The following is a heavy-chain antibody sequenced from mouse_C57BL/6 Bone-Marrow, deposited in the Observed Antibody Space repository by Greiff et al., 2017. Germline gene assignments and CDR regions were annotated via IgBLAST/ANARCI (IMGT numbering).Heavy chain of an antibody. CDR2: IYPRSGNT. CDR3: ASGAGYYAAWFAY. CDR1: GYTFTSYG. V-gene: IGHV1-81*01. J-gene: IGHJ3*01. D-gene: IGHD2-3*01. Sequence: QVQLQQSGPELARPGASVKLSCKASGYTFTSYGISWVKQRTGKGLEWIGDIYPRSGNTYYNEKFKGKATLTADKSSSTAYMELRSLTSEDSAVYFCASGAGYYAAWFAYWGQGTLVTVSA.